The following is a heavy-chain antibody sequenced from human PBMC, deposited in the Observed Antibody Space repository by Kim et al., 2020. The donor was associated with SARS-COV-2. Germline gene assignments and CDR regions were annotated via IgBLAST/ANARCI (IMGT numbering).Heavy chain of an antibody. D-gene: IGHD2-21*02. V-gene: IGHV3-30*02. Sequence: ADSVKGRFTVSRDNVNNTLYLQMDNLNTEDTAVYHCAKVVVVASIPYWFDPWGQGTLVTVSS. J-gene: IGHJ5*02. CDR3: AKVVVVASIPYWFDP.